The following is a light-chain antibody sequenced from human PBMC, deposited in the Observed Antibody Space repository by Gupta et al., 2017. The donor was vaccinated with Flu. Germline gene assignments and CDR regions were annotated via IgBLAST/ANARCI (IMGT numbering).Light chain of an antibody. CDR1: QSVSNKC. V-gene: IGKV3-20*01. Sequence: GNLSLSPGERASLSCRASQSVSNKCLAWYQQKPGQAPRLLIFGASSRATDIPDRFSGGGSGTDFTLTISRLEPEDSAVYYCQQDGSSPKTFGQGTKVEIK. J-gene: IGKJ2*01. CDR2: GAS. CDR3: QQDGSSPKT.